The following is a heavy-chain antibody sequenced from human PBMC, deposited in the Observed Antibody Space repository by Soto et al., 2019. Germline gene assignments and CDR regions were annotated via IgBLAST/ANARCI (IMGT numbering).Heavy chain of an antibody. CDR1: GFTFRSFD. CDR3: VSGQEVGAHLFDS. D-gene: IGHD2-15*01. CDR2: IGTIGDT. J-gene: IGHJ4*02. Sequence: EVQLVEAGGGLVQPGGSLRITCAASGFTFRSFDFNWVRQATGKGLEWVATIGTIGDTYYPVSVKGRFTVSRENANSSVYLQIDSLRVGDKAVYFCVSGQEVGAHLFDSWGQGTQVTVSS. V-gene: IGHV3-13*01.